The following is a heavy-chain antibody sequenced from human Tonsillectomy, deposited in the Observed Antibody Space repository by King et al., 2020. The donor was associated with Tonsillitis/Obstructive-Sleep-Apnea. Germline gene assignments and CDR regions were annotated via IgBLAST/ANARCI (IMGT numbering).Heavy chain of an antibody. CDR1: GFTFSDHY. Sequence: EVQLVESGGGLVQPGGSLRLSCAASGFTFSDHYMDWVRQAPGKGLEWVGRTRNKANSYTTEYAASVKGRFTISRDDSKNSLYLQMNSLKTEDTAVYYCAREGPARDYLDAFDIWGQGTMVTVSS. J-gene: IGHJ3*02. CDR3: AREGPARDYLDAFDI. CDR2: TRNKANSYTT. D-gene: IGHD4-17*01. V-gene: IGHV3-72*01.